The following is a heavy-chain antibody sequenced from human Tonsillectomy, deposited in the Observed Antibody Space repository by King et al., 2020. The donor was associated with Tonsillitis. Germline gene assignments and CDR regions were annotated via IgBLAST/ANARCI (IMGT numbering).Heavy chain of an antibody. CDR1: GFTVSSNY. CDR3: ARGRSSGDV. CDR2: IYSGGST. V-gene: IGHV3-53*01. Sequence: VQLVESGGGLIQPGGSLKLSCAVSGFTVSSNYMSWVRQAPGKGLEWVSVIYSGGSTFYADSVKGRFTISRDNSKKTLYFQMNSLRVEDTAVYYCARGRSSGDVWGQGTTVTVSS. J-gene: IGHJ6*02.